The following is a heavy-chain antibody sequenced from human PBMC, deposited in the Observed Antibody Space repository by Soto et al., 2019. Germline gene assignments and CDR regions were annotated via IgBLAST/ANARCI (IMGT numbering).Heavy chain of an antibody. J-gene: IGHJ4*02. CDR2: IDPSDSQT. CDR1: GYSFAGYW. CDR3: ARQIYDSDTGPNFRYYFDS. Sequence: PGESLKISCKGSGYSFAGYWITWVRQKPGKGLERVGRIDPSDSQTYYSPSFRGHVTISATKSITTVFLQWSSLRASDTAMYYCARQIYDSDTGPNFRYYFDSWGQGTPVTVSS. D-gene: IGHD3-22*01. V-gene: IGHV5-10-1*01.